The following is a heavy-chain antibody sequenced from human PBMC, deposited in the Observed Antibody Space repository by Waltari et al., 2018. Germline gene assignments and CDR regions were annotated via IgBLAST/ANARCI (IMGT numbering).Heavy chain of an antibody. V-gene: IGHV4-59*01. J-gene: IGHJ5*02. D-gene: IGHD3-3*01. CDR1: GGSISSYY. CDR3: AREGTAIFGPGGWFDP. CDR2: IYYSGST. Sequence: QVQLQESGPGLVKPSETLSLTCTVSGGSISSYYWSWIRQPPGKGLEWIGYIYYSGSTNYNPSLKSRVTISVDTSKNQFSLKLSSVTAADTAVYYCAREGTAIFGPGGWFDPWGQGTLVTVSS.